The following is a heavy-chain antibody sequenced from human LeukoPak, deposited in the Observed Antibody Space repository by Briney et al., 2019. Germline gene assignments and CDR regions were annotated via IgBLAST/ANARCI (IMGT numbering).Heavy chain of an antibody. V-gene: IGHV4-34*01. CDR2: INHSGST. CDR1: GGSFSGYY. D-gene: IGHD1-7*01. CDR3: ARRWNYGRNYYIDV. Sequence: SETLSLTCAVYGGSFSGYYWSWIRQPPGKGLEWIGEINHSGSTNYNPSLMSRVTVSVGTSKNQFSLRLTSVTATDTAVYYCARRWNYGRNYYIDVWGNGATVSVSS. J-gene: IGHJ6*03.